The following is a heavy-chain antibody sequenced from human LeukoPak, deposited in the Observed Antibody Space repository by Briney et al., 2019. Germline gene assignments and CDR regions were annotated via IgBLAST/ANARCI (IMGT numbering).Heavy chain of an antibody. J-gene: IGHJ4*02. V-gene: IGHV4-4*07. CDR3: ARLDSGYSSSWPFDY. D-gene: IGHD6-13*01. Sequence: SETLSLTCTVSGGSISSYYWSWIRQPAGKGLEWIGRIYTSGSTNYNPSLKSRVTMSVDTSKNQFSLKLSSVTAADTAVYYCARLDSGYSSSWPFDYWGQGTLVTVSS. CDR1: GGSISSYY. CDR2: IYTSGST.